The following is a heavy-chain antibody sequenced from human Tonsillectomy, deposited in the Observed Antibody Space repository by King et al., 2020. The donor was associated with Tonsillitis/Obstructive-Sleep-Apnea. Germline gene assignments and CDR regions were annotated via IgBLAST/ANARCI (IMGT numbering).Heavy chain of an antibody. CDR1: GFTFSSYS. D-gene: IGHD2-2*01. J-gene: IGHJ4*02. CDR3: ARGDNSTSGFPVDGY. V-gene: IGHV3-21*01. Sequence: VQLVESGGGLVKPGGSLRLSCAASGFTFSSYSMNWVRQAPGKGLEWVSSISSSSSYIYYADSVKGRFTISRDNAKNSLYLQMNSLRAEDTAVYYCARGDNSTSGFPVDGYWGQGTLVTVSS. CDR2: ISSSSSYI.